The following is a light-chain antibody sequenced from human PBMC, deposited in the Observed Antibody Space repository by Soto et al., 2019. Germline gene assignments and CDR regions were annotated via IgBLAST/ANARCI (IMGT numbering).Light chain of an antibody. Sequence: QSALTQPPSASGSPGQSVTISCTGTSSDVGGYNYVSWYQQHPGKAPKVMIYEVIKRPSGVPDRFSGSKSGNTASLTVSGLQEEDEADYYCSSYADSNNYVFGSGTKLTVL. J-gene: IGLJ1*01. CDR1: SSDVGGYNY. CDR2: EVI. CDR3: SSYADSNNYV. V-gene: IGLV2-8*01.